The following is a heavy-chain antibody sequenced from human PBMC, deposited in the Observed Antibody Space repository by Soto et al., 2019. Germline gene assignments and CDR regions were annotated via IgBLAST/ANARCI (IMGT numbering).Heavy chain of an antibody. CDR1: GFTLDDFA. CDR3: AKDRIAWHYDFTKPYGLDV. D-gene: IGHD3-3*01. CDR2: ISWNSDKI. Sequence: EMQLVESGGGLVQPGRSLRLSCAASGFTLDDFAMYWVRQAPGKGLEWVSSISWNSDKIGYADSVKGRFTISRDNAKNSLYLQMNSLGPDDTALYFCAKDRIAWHYDFTKPYGLDVWGNGTTVTVSS. V-gene: IGHV3-9*01. J-gene: IGHJ6*04.